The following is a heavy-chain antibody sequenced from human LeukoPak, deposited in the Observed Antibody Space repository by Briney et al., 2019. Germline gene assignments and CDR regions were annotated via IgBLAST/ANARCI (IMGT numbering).Heavy chain of an antibody. CDR3: ARVDWGAGYYFDY. D-gene: IGHD3-16*01. Sequence: GGSLRLSCAASGFTFSSYSMHWVRQAPGKGLEWLATVSYDGNTRSYLDSVKGRFTISRANAKNSLYLQMNSLRADDTAVYYCARVDWGAGYYFDYWGQGTLVTVSS. V-gene: IGHV3-30*04. J-gene: IGHJ4*02. CDR2: VSYDGNTR. CDR1: GFTFSSYS.